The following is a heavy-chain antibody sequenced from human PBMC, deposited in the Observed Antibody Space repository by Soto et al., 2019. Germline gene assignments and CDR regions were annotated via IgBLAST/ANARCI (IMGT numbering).Heavy chain of an antibody. J-gene: IGHJ5*02. CDR3: TKRYSPPSRIEPKVP. V-gene: IGHV3-73*01. Sequence: EVQLVESGGGLVQPGGSLKLSCAASGFTFSGSAMHWVRQASGKGLEWVGRIRSKANSYATAYAASVKGRFTISRDDSQNPAYLQMNSLKTEDTAVYYCTKRYSPPSRIEPKVPWGQGTLVTVSS. CDR2: IRSKANSYAT. D-gene: IGHD2-21*01. CDR1: GFTFSGSA.